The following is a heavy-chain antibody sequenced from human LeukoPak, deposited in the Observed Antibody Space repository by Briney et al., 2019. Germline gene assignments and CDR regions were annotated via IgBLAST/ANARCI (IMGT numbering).Heavy chain of an antibody. V-gene: IGHV4-34*01. CDR2: INHSGST. CDR1: GGSFSGYY. D-gene: IGHD5-18*01. CDR3: ARGRGYSYGCALDY. Sequence: SETLSLTCAVYGGSFSGYYWSWIRQPPGKGLEWIGEINHSGSTNYNPSLKSRVTISVDRSKNQFSLKLSSVTAADTAVYYCARGRGYSYGCALDYWGQGTLVTVSS. J-gene: IGHJ4*02.